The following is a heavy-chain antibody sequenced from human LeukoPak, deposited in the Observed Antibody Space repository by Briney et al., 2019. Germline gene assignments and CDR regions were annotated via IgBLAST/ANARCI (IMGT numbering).Heavy chain of an antibody. CDR1: GGSISSYY. D-gene: IGHD3-16*02. CDR3: ARAYDYVWGSYRAHFDY. Sequence: SETLSLTCTVSGGSISSYYWSWIRQPPGKGLEWIGYIYYSGSTNYNPSLKSRVTISVDTSKNQFSLKLSSVTAADTAMYYCARAYDYVWGSYRAHFDYWGQGTLVTVSS. CDR2: IYYSGST. J-gene: IGHJ4*02. V-gene: IGHV4-59*01.